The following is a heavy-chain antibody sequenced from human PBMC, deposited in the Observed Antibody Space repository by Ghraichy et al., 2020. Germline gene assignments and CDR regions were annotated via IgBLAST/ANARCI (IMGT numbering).Heavy chain of an antibody. V-gene: IGHV1-46*01. CDR3: ARDMYYHNSGRVGYFDY. Sequence: GESLNISCKASGYTFTNYYVHWVRQAPGQGLEWMGIINPSGGGTSSAQKFQGRATMTRDTSTSTVFMELSSLRSEDTAVYYCARDMYYHNSGRVGYFDYWGQGALVTVSS. D-gene: IGHD3-22*01. CDR1: GYTFTNYY. CDR2: INPSGGGT. J-gene: IGHJ4*02.